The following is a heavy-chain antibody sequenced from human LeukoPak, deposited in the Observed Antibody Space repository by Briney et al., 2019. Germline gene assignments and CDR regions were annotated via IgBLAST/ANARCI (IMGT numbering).Heavy chain of an antibody. J-gene: IGHJ5*02. CDR3: ARTLYDFWSGSYNWFDP. CDR2: MNPNSGGT. CDR1: GYTFTGYY. V-gene: IGHV1-2*02. D-gene: IGHD3-3*01. Sequence: ASVKVSCKASGYTFTGYYMHLVRQAPGQGLGWMGWMNPNSGGTNYAQKFQGRVTMTRDTSISTAYMELSRLRSDDTAVYYCARTLYDFWSGSYNWFDPWGQGTLVTVSS.